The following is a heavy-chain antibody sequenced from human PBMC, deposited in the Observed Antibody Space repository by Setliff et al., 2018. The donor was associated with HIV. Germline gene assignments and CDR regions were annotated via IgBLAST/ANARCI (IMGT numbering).Heavy chain of an antibody. CDR3: ARGGANPSWFDS. V-gene: IGHV3-48*04. D-gene: IGHD3-16*01. J-gene: IGHJ5*01. CDR1: GFTFKNAW. CDR2: ISDTSATI. Sequence: GGSLRLSCAASGFTFKNAWMNWVRQAPGKGLEWLSYISDTSATISYADSVKGRFTISRDNAKNTLYLQMDSLRAEDTAVYYCARGGANPSWFDSWGQGTLVTVSS.